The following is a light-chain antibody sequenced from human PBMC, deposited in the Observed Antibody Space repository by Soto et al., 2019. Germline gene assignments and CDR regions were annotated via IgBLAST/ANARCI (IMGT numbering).Light chain of an antibody. V-gene: IGKV3-20*01. CDR1: QSVPKNY. CDR2: GPS. CDR3: PQYATSPQT. Sequence: DIVLTQSPGTLSLSPGERATLSCRASQSVPKNYLAWYQQKPVQATRLLIYGPSSRATGIPDRFSGSGSGTDFTLSISRLEPEDFAVYYCPQYATSPQTFGQGTKVEVK. J-gene: IGKJ1*01.